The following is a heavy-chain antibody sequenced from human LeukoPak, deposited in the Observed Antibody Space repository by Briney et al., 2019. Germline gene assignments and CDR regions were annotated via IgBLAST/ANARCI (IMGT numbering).Heavy chain of an antibody. J-gene: IGHJ5*02. D-gene: IGHD1-26*01. Sequence: ASVKVSCKASEYTFAGYYMLWVRQAPGQGLKWLGWIDPNSGRTKSAQKFQGRVSLTRDTSISTAYMELSGLTSDDTAVYYCARSNGRWDLLGNWFDPWGQGTQVTVSS. CDR3: ARSNGRWDLLGNWFDP. CDR2: IDPNSGRT. CDR1: EYTFAGYY. V-gene: IGHV1-2*02.